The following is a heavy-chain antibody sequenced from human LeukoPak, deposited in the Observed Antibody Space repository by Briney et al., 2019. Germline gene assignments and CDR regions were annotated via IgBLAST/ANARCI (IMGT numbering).Heavy chain of an antibody. Sequence: PGGSLRLSCAASGFTFSSYAMHWVRQAPGKGLEWVAVISYDGTNKYYADSVKGRFTISRDSSKNTLYLQMNSLRAEDTAVYYCGENFQPEERPKSKVAFCIWGQGTMVTVSS. J-gene: IGHJ3*02. D-gene: IGHD1-14*01. CDR2: ISYDGTNK. CDR1: GFTFSSYA. V-gene: IGHV3-30-3*01. CDR3: GENFQPEERPKSKVAFCI.